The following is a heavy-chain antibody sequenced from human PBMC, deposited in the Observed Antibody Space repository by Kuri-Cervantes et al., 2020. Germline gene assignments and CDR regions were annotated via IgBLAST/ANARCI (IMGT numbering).Heavy chain of an antibody. CDR3: ARRYCSESCTYYYYMDV. D-gene: IGHD2-15*01. Sequence: ETLSLTCTVSGGSISSSSYYWGWIRQPPGKGLEWVSAISGSGGSTYYADSVKGRFTISRDNSKNTLYLQMNSLRAEDTAMYYCARRYCSESCTYYYYMDVWGKGTTVTVSS. V-gene: IGHV3-23*01. CDR1: GGSISSSSYY. CDR2: ISGSGGST. J-gene: IGHJ6*03.